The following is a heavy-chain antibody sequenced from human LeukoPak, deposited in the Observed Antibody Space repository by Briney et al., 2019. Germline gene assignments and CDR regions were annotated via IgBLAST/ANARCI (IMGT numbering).Heavy chain of an antibody. Sequence: GGSLRLSCAASGFTFSSYEMNWVRQAPGKGLEWDSYISSSGSTIYYADSVKGRFTISRDNANKSLYLQMNSLRAEDTAVYYCARDERYSHFDYWGQGTLVTV. CDR2: ISSSGSTI. V-gene: IGHV3-48*03. CDR1: GFTFSSYE. D-gene: IGHD5-18*01. J-gene: IGHJ4*02. CDR3: ARDERYSHFDY.